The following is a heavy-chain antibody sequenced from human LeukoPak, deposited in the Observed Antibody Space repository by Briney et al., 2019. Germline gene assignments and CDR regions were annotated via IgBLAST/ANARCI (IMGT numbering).Heavy chain of an antibody. CDR2: ISFDGSDK. CDR1: GFTFSSFA. D-gene: IGHD3-22*01. V-gene: IGHV3-30*04. Sequence: GGSLRLSCAAFGFTFSSFAMHWVRQAPGKGLEWVAVISFDGSDKYYAEAVKGRFTISRDNSENTVYLQMNSLRAEDTAVYYCARDLDSSGYYYAYWGQGSLVTVSS. J-gene: IGHJ4*02. CDR3: ARDLDSSGYYYAY.